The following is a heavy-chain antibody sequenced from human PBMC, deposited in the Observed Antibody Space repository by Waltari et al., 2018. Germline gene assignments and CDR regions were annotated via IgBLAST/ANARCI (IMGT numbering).Heavy chain of an antibody. CDR1: GGSFSGYY. CDR3: ARESGGSSNWFDP. CDR2: INHSGST. V-gene: IGHV4-34*01. D-gene: IGHD2-15*01. Sequence: QVQLQQWGAGLLKPSETLSLTCAVYGGSFSGYYWSWIRQPPGKGLEWIGEINHSGSTNYNPSLKSRVTMAVDTSKNQFSLKLSSVTAADTAVYYCARESGGSSNWFDPWGQGTLVTVSS. J-gene: IGHJ5*02.